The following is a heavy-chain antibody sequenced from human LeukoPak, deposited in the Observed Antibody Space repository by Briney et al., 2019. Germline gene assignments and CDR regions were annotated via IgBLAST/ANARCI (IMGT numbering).Heavy chain of an antibody. CDR3: ARGRRGLLRSYYYYMDV. D-gene: IGHD2-21*02. Sequence: SETLSLTCTVSGGSISSYYWSWIRQPPGKVLEWIGYIYYSGSTNYNPSLKSRVTISVDTSKNQFSLKLSSVTAADTAVYYCARGRRGLLRSYYYYMDVWGKGTTVTVSS. V-gene: IGHV4-59*01. CDR2: IYYSGST. CDR1: GGSISSYY. J-gene: IGHJ6*03.